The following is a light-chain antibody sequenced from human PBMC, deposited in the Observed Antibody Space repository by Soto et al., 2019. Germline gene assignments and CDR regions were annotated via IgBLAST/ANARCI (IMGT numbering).Light chain of an antibody. CDR2: SNN. Sequence: QTVLSQPPSASGSPGRSVAIACSVRISNLASNYAYWYQQRQATAPKRLIYSNNQRPSGVPDRFSGPKSGTSASLAISGLRSEDDADYYCAAWDDSLSGSYVFGTGTKVTVL. J-gene: IGLJ1*01. CDR1: ISNLASNY. V-gene: IGLV1-47*02. CDR3: AAWDDSLSGSYV.